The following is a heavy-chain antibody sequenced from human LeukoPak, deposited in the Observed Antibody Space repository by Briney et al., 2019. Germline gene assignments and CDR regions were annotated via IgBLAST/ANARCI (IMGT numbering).Heavy chain of an antibody. CDR3: GRVVTGFDYYMDV. Sequence: PSETLSLTCTVSGDSLSSSSYYWGWIRQPPGMGLEWIGNMYYSGSSHYNPSLKSRATISVDTSKNQFSLKLSSVTAADTAVYYCGRVVTGFDYYMDVWGKGTTVIVS. CDR2: MYYSGSS. CDR1: GDSLSSSSYY. V-gene: IGHV4-39*01. D-gene: IGHD1-14*01. J-gene: IGHJ6*03.